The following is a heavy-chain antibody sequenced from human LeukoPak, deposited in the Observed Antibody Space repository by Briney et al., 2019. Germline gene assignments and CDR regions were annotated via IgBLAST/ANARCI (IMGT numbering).Heavy chain of an antibody. Sequence: SETLSLTCGVSGYSISSGYYWGWIRQPPGKGLEWIGSIYHSGSTYYNPSLKSRVTISVDTSKNQFSLKLSSVTAADTAVSYCARQIKCYYNYYYYYYMDVWGKGTTVTVSS. CDR2: IYHSGST. CDR1: GYSISSGYY. J-gene: IGHJ6*03. V-gene: IGHV4-38-2*01. CDR3: ARQIKCYYNYYYYYYMDV. D-gene: IGHD3-10*01.